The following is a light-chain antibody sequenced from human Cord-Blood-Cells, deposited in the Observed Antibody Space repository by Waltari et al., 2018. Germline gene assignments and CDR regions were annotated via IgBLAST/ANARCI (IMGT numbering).Light chain of an antibody. CDR1: SSNIGNNA. CDR3: AAWDDSLNGRV. J-gene: IGLJ3*02. V-gene: IGLV1-36*01. Sequence: QSVLTQPPSVSEAPRQRVTIPCSGSSSNIGNNAGNWYQQLPGKAPKLLIYYDDLLPSGVSDRFSGSKSGTSASLAISGLQSEDEADYYCAAWDDSLNGRVFGGGTKLTVL. CDR2: YDD.